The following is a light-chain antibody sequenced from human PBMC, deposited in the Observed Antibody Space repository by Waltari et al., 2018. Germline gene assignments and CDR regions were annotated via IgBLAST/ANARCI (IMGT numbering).Light chain of an antibody. CDR1: QTISSN. V-gene: IGKV3-15*01. CDR2: GAS. J-gene: IGKJ2*01. Sequence: EIVMTQSPATLSVSPGERASLSCRASQTISSNLAWYQQKPGPAPRLLIYGASTRATGVPPRFSGSGSGTDFTLTISSLQSEDFAVYYCQQYHDWPLYTFGQGTNLEIK. CDR3: QQYHDWPLYT.